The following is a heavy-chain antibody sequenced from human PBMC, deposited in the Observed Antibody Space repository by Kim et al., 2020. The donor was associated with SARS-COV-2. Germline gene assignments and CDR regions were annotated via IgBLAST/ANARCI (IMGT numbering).Heavy chain of an antibody. Sequence: DDVKGRFTVYRDNAKHSVYLQMNSLRDEDTAVYYCARDLSYGSTYYYYFDSWGQGTLVTVSS. D-gene: IGHD3-22*01. V-gene: IGHV3-48*02. J-gene: IGHJ4*02. CDR3: ARDLSYGSTYYYYFDS.